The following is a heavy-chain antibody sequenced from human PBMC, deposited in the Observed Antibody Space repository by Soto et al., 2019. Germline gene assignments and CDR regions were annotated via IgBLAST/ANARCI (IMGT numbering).Heavy chain of an antibody. V-gene: IGHV3-30-3*01. CDR3: ARDGSEHFDWLSLADY. J-gene: IGHJ4*02. CDR1: RVSLWIYA. CDR2: ISYDGSNK. Sequence: QPGGCMRLSCAASRVSLWIYAMHWVRQAPGKGLEWVAVISYDGSNKYYADSVKGRFTISRDNSKNTLYLQMNSLRAEDTAVYYCARDGSEHFDWLSLADYWGQGTLVTVSS. D-gene: IGHD3-9*01.